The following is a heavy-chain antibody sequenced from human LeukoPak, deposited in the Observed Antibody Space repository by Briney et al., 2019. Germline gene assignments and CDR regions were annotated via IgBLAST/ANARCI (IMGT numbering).Heavy chain of an antibody. CDR3: ARDLRGYYYDSSGYYFNDY. CDR1: GFTFSSYA. Sequence: GRSLRLSCAASGFTFSSYAMHWVRQAPGKGLEWVAVISYDGSNKYYADSVKGRFTISRDNSKNTLYLQMNSLRAEDTAVYYCARDLRGYYYDSSGYYFNDYWGQGTLVTVSS. D-gene: IGHD3-22*01. V-gene: IGHV3-30-3*01. J-gene: IGHJ4*02. CDR2: ISYDGSNK.